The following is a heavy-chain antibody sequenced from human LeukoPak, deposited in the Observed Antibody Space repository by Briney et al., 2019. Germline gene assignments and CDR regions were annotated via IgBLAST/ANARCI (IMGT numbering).Heavy chain of an antibody. CDR2: ISTDGAIK. CDR3: GRDRATVTLFDY. D-gene: IGHD4-17*01. J-gene: IGHJ4*02. Sequence: GGSLRLSCSASGFTFTSVWMDWVRQAPRRGLGWRSGISTDGAIKGYADSVKGRLTISRDNANNTRYQHMDSLLTEATVVHSCGRDRATVTLFDYWGQGALVTVSS. CDR1: GFTFTSVW. V-gene: IGHV3-74*01.